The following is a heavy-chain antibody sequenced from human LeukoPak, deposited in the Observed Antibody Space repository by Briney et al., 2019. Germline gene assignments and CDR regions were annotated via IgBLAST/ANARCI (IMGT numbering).Heavy chain of an antibody. J-gene: IGHJ1*01. CDR3: AKDKGSSRRNANFHH. CDR1: GFTFSSYS. V-gene: IGHV3-21*04. D-gene: IGHD6-13*01. CDR2: ISSSSSYI. Sequence: GGSLRLSCAASGFTFSSYSMNWVRQAPGKGLEWVSSISSSSSYIYYADSVKGRFTTSRDNAKNSLYLQMNSLRAEDTALYYCAKDKGSSRRNANFHHWGQGTLVTVSS.